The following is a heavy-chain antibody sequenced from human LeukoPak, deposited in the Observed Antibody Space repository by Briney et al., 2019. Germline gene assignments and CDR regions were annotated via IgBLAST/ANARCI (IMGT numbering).Heavy chain of an antibody. V-gene: IGHV3-53*01. J-gene: IGHJ4*02. Sequence: GGSLRLSCAASGFTVSGNSMSWVRQAPGKGLEWVSIIYNAGNTLYADSVKGRFTISRDNSKKTLSLQMNSLRAEDTAVYYCVSHSNTLTSYSFDYWGQGTLVTVSS. CDR1: GFTVSGNS. CDR2: IYNAGNT. CDR3: VSHSNTLTSYSFDY. D-gene: IGHD3-9*01.